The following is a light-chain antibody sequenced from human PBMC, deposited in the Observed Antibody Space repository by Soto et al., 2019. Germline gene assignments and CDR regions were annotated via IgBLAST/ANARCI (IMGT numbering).Light chain of an antibody. CDR1: SSNIGNSY. J-gene: IGLJ1*01. CDR3: GTWDSSLSEYV. V-gene: IGLV1-51*01. CDR2: EDY. Sequence: QSVLTQPPSVSAAPGQKVTISCSGSSSNIGNSYVSWYEQLPGTAPKLLIYEDYKRPSGIPDRFSASKSGTSATLGITGLQTGDEADYFCGTWDSSLSEYVFGAGTSVAVL.